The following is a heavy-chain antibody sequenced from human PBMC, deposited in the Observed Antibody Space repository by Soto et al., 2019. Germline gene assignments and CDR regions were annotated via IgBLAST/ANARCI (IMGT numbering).Heavy chain of an antibody. J-gene: IGHJ4*02. Sequence: GSLRLSCAASGFTFSSYAMSWVRQAPGKGLEWVSAISGSGGSTYYADSVKGRFTISRDNSKNTLYLQMNSLRAEDTAVYYCAKDSGYSSSSLRATTPFDYWGQGTLVTVSS. D-gene: IGHD6-6*01. CDR3: AKDSGYSSSSLRATTPFDY. CDR2: ISGSGGST. CDR1: GFTFSSYA. V-gene: IGHV3-23*01.